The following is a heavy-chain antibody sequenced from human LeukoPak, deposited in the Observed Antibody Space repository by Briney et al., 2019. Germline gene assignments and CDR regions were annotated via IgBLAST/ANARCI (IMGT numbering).Heavy chain of an antibody. D-gene: IGHD3-16*02. CDR1: GFTFGSPW. Sequence: GGSLRLSCAASGFTFGSPWMHWVRQAPGKGLVWVSRINSDGSATACADSVKGRFTISRDNAENTLYLQMNSLRAEDTAVYYCARGTAGYHSSYFDYWGQGTLVTVSS. CDR2: INSDGSAT. J-gene: IGHJ4*02. V-gene: IGHV3-74*01. CDR3: ARGTAGYHSSYFDY.